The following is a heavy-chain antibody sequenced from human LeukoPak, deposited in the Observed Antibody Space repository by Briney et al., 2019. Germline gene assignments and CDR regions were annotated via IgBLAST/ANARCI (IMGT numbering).Heavy chain of an antibody. D-gene: IGHD1-26*01. CDR2: ISSTGGST. CDR3: ARVSDGSYYYY. CDR1: GFTFSNYA. V-gene: IGHV3-64*01. Sequence: GGSLRLSCAASGFTFSNYAMHWVRQRPGKGLEYVSGISSTGGSTHYANSVKGRFTISRDNSKNTLYFQMGSLRAEDMAVYYCARVSDGSYYYYWGQGTLVTVS. J-gene: IGHJ4*02.